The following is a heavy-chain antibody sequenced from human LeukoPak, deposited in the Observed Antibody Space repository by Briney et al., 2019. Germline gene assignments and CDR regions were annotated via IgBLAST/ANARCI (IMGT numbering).Heavy chain of an antibody. CDR1: GYSISSGYY. Sequence: NPSETLSLTCTVSGYSISSGYYWGWIRQPPGQGLEWIGSIHYSARIYYNPSLKSRLTISPDTSKNQFSLKLTSVTAADTAVYYCTREVRSAWASFDPWGQGTLVIVSS. CDR3: TREVRSAWASFDP. D-gene: IGHD1-26*01. CDR2: IHYSARI. J-gene: IGHJ5*02. V-gene: IGHV4-38-2*02.